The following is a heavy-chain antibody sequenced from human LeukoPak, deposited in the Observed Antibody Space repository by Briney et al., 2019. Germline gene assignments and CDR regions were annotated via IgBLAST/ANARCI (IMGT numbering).Heavy chain of an antibody. CDR3: ASSYCSSTSCYGLYYYYYGMDV. CDR2: MNPNSGNT. CDR1: GYTFTSYD. J-gene: IGHJ6*02. V-gene: IGHV1-8*01. Sequence: ASVKVSCTASGYTFTSYDINWVRQATGQGHEWMGWMNPNSGNTGYAQKFQGRVTMTRNTSISTAYLELSSLRSEDTAVYYCASSYCSSTSCYGLYYYYYGMDVWGQGTTVTVSS. D-gene: IGHD2-2*01.